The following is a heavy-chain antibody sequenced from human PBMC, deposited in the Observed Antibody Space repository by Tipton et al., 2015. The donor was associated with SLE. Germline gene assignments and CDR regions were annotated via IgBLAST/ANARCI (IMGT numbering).Heavy chain of an antibody. Sequence: TLSLTCTVSGGSISSGSYSWNWIRQPAGKGLEWIGRFYGGFTTYNPSLNSRATMSVDTSKNQLSLKLISVTAADTAVYYCARGLPGPYYYYYMDVWGKGTTVTVSS. V-gene: IGHV4-61*02. CDR2: FYGGFT. CDR3: ARGLPGPYYYYYMDV. J-gene: IGHJ6*03. CDR1: GGSISSGSYS.